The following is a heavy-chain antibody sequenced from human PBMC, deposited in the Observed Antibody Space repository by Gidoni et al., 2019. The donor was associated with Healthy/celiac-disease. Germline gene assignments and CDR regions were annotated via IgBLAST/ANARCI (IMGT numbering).Heavy chain of an antibody. CDR2: IYTSGST. Sequence: QVQLQESGPGLVKPSETLSLTCTVPGGSISSYYWSWIRQPAGKGLEWIGRIYTSGSTNYNPSLKSRVTMSVDTSKNKFSLKLSSVTAADTAVYYCARDFYYYGSGSYTLSSYYYGMDVWGQGTTVTVSS. CDR1: GGSISSYY. CDR3: ARDFYYYGSGSYTLSSYYYGMDV. V-gene: IGHV4-4*07. D-gene: IGHD3-10*01. J-gene: IGHJ6*02.